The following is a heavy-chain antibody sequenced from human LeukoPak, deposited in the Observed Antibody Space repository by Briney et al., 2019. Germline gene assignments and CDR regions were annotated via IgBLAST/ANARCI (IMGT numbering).Heavy chain of an antibody. D-gene: IGHD3-22*01. V-gene: IGHV1-69*04. J-gene: IGHJ6*02. CDR1: GGTFSSYA. Sequence: RASVKVSCKASGGTFSSYAISWVRQAPGQGLEWMGRIIPILGIANYAQKSQGRVTITADKSTSTAYMELSSLRSEDTAVYYCAREHDSSGYYSRDYYYYGMDVWGQGTTVTVSS. CDR2: IIPILGIA. CDR3: AREHDSSGYYSRDYYYYGMDV.